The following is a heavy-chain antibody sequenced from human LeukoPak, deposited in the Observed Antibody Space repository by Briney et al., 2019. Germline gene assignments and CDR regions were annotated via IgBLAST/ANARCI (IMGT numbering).Heavy chain of an antibody. J-gene: IGHJ4*02. Sequence: PSETLSLTCAGYGGSFSAYYWSWIRQPPGKWLEWIGEINHSGSTNYNPSLKSRVTISVDTSKNQFSLKLSSVTAADTAVYYCATDIESSGKPFDYWGQGTLVTVSS. V-gene: IGHV4-34*01. CDR1: GGSFSAYY. D-gene: IGHD1-26*01. CDR2: INHSGST. CDR3: ATDIESSGKPFDY.